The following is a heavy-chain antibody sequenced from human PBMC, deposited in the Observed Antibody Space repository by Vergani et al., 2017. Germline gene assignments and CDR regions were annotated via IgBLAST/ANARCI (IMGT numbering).Heavy chain of an antibody. J-gene: IGHJ4*02. CDR2: GNTNTGGT. D-gene: IGHD3-22*01. V-gene: IGHV1-2*04. CDR1: GYTFTDFY. Sequence: QVQLVQSGAVVLKPGASVKVSCTGSGYTFTDFYINWLGQAPGQGLEGVGGGNTNTGGTNYAPKFRGCVTITRDTPLSSAYILLPSLRSDDPTVYYCARGGKYYDSTGYVDYWGRGTLVTVSS. CDR3: ARGGKYYDSTGYVDY.